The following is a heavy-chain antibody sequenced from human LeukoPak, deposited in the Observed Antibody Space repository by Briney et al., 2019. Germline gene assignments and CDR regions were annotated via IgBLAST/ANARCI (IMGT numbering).Heavy chain of an antibody. Sequence: GRTLTLSCTASGFTVGDYAMSWVREAPGKGLEWVSFIRSKAYGGTREYAASVKGRFKISRDDSKRIANLQINSLKTEDTTRYYCTTDEGHDTSCWRQGSLVTASS. CDR2: IRSKAYGGTR. D-gene: IGHD3-22*01. CDR1: GFTVGDYA. CDR3: TTDEGHDTSC. V-gene: IGHV3-49*04. J-gene: IGHJ4*01.